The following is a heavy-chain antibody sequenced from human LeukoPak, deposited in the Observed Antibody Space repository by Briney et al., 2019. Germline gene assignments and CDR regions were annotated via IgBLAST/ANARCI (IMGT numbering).Heavy chain of an antibody. D-gene: IGHD3-3*01. V-gene: IGHV1-2*06. J-gene: IGHJ4*02. CDR3: ARDDLDDFWSGYYRHFDY. CDR2: INPNSGGT. Sequence: ASVKVSCKASGYTFTSYDINWVRQATGQGLEWMGRINPNSGGTNYAQKFQGRVTMTRDTSISTAYMELSRLRSDDTAVYYCARDDLDDFWSGYYRHFDYWGQGTLVTVSS. CDR1: GYTFTSYD.